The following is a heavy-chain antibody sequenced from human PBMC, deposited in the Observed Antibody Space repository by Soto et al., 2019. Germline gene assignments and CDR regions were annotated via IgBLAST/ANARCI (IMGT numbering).Heavy chain of an antibody. J-gene: IGHJ6*02. V-gene: IGHV3-30*18. CDR3: AKEVWSGPMDV. CDR2: ISYDGSNK. Sequence: HPGGPLRLSCAASVFTFSSYGMHWVRQAPGKGLEWVAVISYDGSNKYYADSVKGRFTISRDNSKNTLYLQMNSLRAEDTAVYYCAKEVWSGPMDVWGQGTTVTVSS. D-gene: IGHD3-3*01. CDR1: VFTFSSYG.